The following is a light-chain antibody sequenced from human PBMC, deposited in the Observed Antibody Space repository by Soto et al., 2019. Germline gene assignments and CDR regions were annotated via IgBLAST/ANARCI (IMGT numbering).Light chain of an antibody. CDR2: DAS. J-gene: IGKJ5*01. CDR3: QQYVNLPPT. CDR1: QDIDQF. Sequence: DIQMTQSPSSLSASVGDSFTITCQAIQDIDQFLNWFQQKPGKAPKLLIYDASNLETGVPSRFSASGSGTDFTFTISSLQPEDIEQYYCQQYVNLPPTFGQGTRLEIK. V-gene: IGKV1-33*01.